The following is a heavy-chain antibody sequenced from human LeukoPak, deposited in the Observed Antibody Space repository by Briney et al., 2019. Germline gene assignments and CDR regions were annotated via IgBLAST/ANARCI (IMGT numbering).Heavy chain of an antibody. J-gene: IGHJ4*02. CDR2: IYYSGST. V-gene: IGHV4-59*11. CDR1: GGSISSHY. D-gene: IGHD5-24*01. CDR3: ARVEALGRYYFDY. Sequence: PSETLSLTCTVSGGSISSHYWSWTRQPPGKGLEWIGYIYYSGSTNYNPSLKSRVTISVDTSKNQFSLKLSSVTAADTAVYYCARVEALGRYYFDYWGQGTLVTVSS.